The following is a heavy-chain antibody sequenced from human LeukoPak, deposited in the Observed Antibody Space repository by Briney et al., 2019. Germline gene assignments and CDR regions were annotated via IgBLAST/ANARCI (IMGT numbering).Heavy chain of an antibody. CDR2: INHSGST. J-gene: IGHJ6*02. CDR1: GGSFSGYY. V-gene: IGHV4-34*01. CDR3: ARMRRPRLYGMDV. Sequence: SEILSLTCAVYGGSFSGYYWSWIRQPPGKGLEWIGEINHSGSTNYNPSLKSRVTISVDTSKNQFSLKLSSVTAADTAVYYCARMRRPRLYGMDVWGQGTTVTVSS.